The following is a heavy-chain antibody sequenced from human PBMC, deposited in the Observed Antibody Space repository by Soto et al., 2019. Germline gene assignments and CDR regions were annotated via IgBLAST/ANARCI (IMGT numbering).Heavy chain of an antibody. J-gene: IGHJ6*02. CDR2: ISSDGSST. CDR1: GFTFSSYW. D-gene: IGHD1-7*01. CDR3: AREYRLEVRGRDYYHGMDV. Sequence: SGGSLRLSCAASGFTFSSYWMHWVRQAPGKGLVWVSRISSDGSSTSYADSVKGRFTISRDNAKNTLYLQMNSLRAEDTAVFYCAREYRLEVRGRDYYHGMDVWGQGTTVTVSS. V-gene: IGHV3-74*01.